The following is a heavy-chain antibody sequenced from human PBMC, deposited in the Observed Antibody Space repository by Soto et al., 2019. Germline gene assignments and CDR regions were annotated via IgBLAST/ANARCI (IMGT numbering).Heavy chain of an antibody. J-gene: IGHJ4*02. D-gene: IGHD2-15*01. CDR3: ASCGSRYSPDY. V-gene: IGHV1-69*06. Sequence: SVKVSCKASGGTFSSYAISWVRQAPGQGLEWMGGIIPIFGTANYAQKFQGRVTITADKSTSTAYMEPSSLRSEDTAVYYCASCGSRYSPDYWGQGTLVTVSS. CDR2: IIPIFGTA. CDR1: GGTFSSYA.